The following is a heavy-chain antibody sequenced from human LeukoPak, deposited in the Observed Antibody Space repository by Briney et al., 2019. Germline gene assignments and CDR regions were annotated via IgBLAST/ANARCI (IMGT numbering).Heavy chain of an antibody. CDR2: ISSNNLHI. D-gene: IGHD3-10*01. J-gene: IGHJ4*02. CDR1: GFSFSDQS. CDR3: VGPDSQFDC. V-gene: IGHV3-21*01. Sequence: GGSLRLSCAASGFSFSDQSMNWVRQAPGKGLEWVSSISSNNLHIFYADSVKGRFTISRDNAKNSLYLQMNNLRAEDTAVYYCVGPDSQFDCWGQGTLVTVSS.